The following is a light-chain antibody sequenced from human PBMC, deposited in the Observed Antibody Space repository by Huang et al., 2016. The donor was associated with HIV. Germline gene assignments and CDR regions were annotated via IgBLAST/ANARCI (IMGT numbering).Light chain of an antibody. CDR2: WAS. J-gene: IGKJ1*01. CDR1: QSVLYRSNNKNY. CDR3: QQYDTSPWT. V-gene: IGKV4-1*01. Sequence: DIVMTQSPDSLAVSLGERATINCKSSQSVLYRSNNKNYLAWYQQKPGQPPKLIIYWASTRESGVPDRFTGGGSGTDFSLTISSLQAEDVAVYYCQQYDTSPWTFGQGTKVEIK.